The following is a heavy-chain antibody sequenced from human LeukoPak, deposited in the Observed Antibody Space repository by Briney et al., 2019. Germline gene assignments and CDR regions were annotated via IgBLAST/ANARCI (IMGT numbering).Heavy chain of an antibody. Sequence: SETLSLTCTVSGGSVSSATAFWGWIRQPPGKGLEWLGTIYYSGSTYYNPSLKSRVTTSVDTSKNQFSLTLSSVTAAATAIYYCARHVGGSRYYDFWSGYYTDFWGQGTLVTVSS. CDR2: IYYSGST. D-gene: IGHD3-3*01. CDR1: GGSVSSATAF. J-gene: IGHJ4*02. CDR3: ARHVGGSRYYDFWSGYYTDF. V-gene: IGHV4-39*01.